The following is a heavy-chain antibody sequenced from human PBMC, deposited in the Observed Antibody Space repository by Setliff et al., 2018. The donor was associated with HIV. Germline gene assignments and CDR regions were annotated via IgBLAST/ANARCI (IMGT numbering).Heavy chain of an antibody. V-gene: IGHV4-39*07. CDR1: GGSISSSSYY. CDR2: IPYSGST. CDR3: ARVGYHGSGRYSFDY. D-gene: IGHD3-10*01. J-gene: IGHJ4*02. Sequence: SETLSLTCTVSGGSISSSSYYWGWIRQPPGKGLEWIVSIPYSGSTYYNPSLKSRVTISADTSKNQFSLNLSSVTAAETAVYYCARVGYHGSGRYSFDYWGQGTLVTVSS.